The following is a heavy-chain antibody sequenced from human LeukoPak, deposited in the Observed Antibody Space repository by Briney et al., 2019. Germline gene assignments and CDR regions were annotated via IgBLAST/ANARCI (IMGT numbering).Heavy chain of an antibody. CDR3: ARDWKYYTSGSPSGY. J-gene: IGHJ4*02. V-gene: IGHV1-2*02. D-gene: IGHD3-10*01. Sequence: AASVKVSCKASGYTFPGFYIHWVRQAPGQGLEWMGWINPNSGDTNYAQKFQGRVTMTRDTSISTAYTGMSGLRSDDTAVYYCARDWKYYTSGSPSGYWGQRTLVTVSS. CDR1: GYTFPGFY. CDR2: INPNSGDT.